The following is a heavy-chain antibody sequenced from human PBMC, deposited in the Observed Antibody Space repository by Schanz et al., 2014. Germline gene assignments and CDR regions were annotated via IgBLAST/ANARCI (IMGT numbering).Heavy chain of an antibody. D-gene: IGHD2-21*01. Sequence: VQLEQSGAEVKKPGSSVKVSCKASGGTFSSFGINWVRQAPGQGLEWMGRIIPSLGLAKYEQKCQDKVTITADTSTTTAYMELSGLRSEDTAVYYCARDRLECGAECYSVEVFEIWGQGPLVIGSS. CDR3: ARDRLECGAECYSVEVFEI. CDR2: IIPSLGLA. V-gene: IGHV1-69*04. CDR1: GGTFSSFG. J-gene: IGHJ4*02.